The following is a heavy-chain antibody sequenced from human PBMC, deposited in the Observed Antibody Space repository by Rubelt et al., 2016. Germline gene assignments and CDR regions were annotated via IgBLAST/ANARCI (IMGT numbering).Heavy chain of an antibody. CDR1: SSYA. CDR2: VSYDGSNK. Sequence: SSYAMHWVRQAPGKGLDWVAVVSYDGSNKFYADSVKGRFTISRDNAKNTLYLQMNSLRAEDTAVYFCGRDLSGRDDYWGQGTLVTVSS. J-gene: IGHJ4*02. V-gene: IGHV3-30*04. D-gene: IGHD1-26*01. CDR3: GRDLSGRDDY.